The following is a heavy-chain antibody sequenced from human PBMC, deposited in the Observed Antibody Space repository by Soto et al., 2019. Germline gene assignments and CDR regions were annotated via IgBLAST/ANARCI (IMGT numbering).Heavy chain of an antibody. CDR1: GFSFAGYA. CDR3: AKTESFNGYYNAFDY. CDR2: ISGGGGST. J-gene: IGHJ4*02. V-gene: IGHV3-23*01. D-gene: IGHD3-9*01. Sequence: GGSLRLSCAASGFSFAGYALTWVRLAPGKGLEWVASISGGGGSTYYTDSVKGRFSISRDNSNRVVYLQMGSLTAGDTAVYYCAKTESFNGYYNAFDYWGQGTRVTVSS.